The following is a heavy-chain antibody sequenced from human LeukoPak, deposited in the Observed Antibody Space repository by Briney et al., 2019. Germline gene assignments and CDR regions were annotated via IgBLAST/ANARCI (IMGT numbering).Heavy chain of an antibody. V-gene: IGHV3-15*01. Sequence: GGSLRLSCAASGFTFSNAWMSWVRQAPGKGLEWVGRIKSKTDGGTTDYAAPVKGRFTISRDDSKNTLYLQMNSLKTEDTAVYYCTTDALVVPAANLVDYWGQGTLVTVSS. D-gene: IGHD2-2*01. CDR3: TTDALVVPAANLVDY. CDR1: GFTFSNAW. J-gene: IGHJ4*02. CDR2: IKSKTDGGTT.